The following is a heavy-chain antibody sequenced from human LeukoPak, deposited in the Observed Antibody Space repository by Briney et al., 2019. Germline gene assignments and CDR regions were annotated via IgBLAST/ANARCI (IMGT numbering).Heavy chain of an antibody. CDR2: IWYDGSNK. Sequence: GGSLRLSCAASGFTFSSYGMHWVRQAPGKGLEWVAVIWYDGSNKYYADSVKGRFTISRDNSKNTLYLQMNSLRAEDTAVYYCARDKDYGSGSLYYYYYYGMDVWGQGTMVTVSS. CDR1: GFTFSSYG. J-gene: IGHJ6*02. V-gene: IGHV3-33*01. D-gene: IGHD3-10*01. CDR3: ARDKDYGSGSLYYYYYYGMDV.